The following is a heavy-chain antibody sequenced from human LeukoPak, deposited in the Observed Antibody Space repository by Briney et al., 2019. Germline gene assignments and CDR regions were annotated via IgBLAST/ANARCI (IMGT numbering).Heavy chain of an antibody. CDR2: ISGSSSYV. V-gene: IGHV3-21*01. D-gene: IGHD6-19*01. CDR3: ARDPYSSGWYKDAFDI. CDR1: GFTFSSYS. J-gene: IGHJ3*02. Sequence: GGSLRLSCAASGFTFSSYSMNWVRQAPGKELEWVSSISGSSSYVNYAGSVKGRFTISRDNAQNSLFLQLNSLRAEDTAVYYCARDPYSSGWYKDAFDIWGQGTMVTVSS.